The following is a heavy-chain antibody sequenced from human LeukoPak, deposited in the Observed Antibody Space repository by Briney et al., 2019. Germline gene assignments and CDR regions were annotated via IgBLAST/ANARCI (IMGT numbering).Heavy chain of an antibody. CDR3: ARDYGGWFGIQEGVWSDP. J-gene: IGHJ5*01. CDR2: ISASSINI. D-gene: IGHD3-10*01. CDR1: GFSFRSYG. V-gene: IGHV3-21*01. Sequence: PGGSLRLSCEGSGFSFRSYGLNWVRQAPGKGLEWVSSISASSINIYYADSVTGRFTISRDNAKNSLFLQMNSLRAEDTAVYYCARDYGGWFGIQEGVWSDPWGQGTLVTVSS.